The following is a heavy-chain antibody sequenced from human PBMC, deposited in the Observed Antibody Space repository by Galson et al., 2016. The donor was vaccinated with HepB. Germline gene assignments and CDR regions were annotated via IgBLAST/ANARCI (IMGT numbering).Heavy chain of an antibody. D-gene: IGHD3-10*01. Sequence: SLRLSCAASGYTFSSYAMGWVRQAPGKGPEWVSSITKSGGDTYYADSVKGRFTISRDNSKNTLSLQMNGLSAGDTALYYCAKESGSLWFGETDYFDFWGQGALVTVSS. J-gene: IGHJ4*02. V-gene: IGHV3-23*01. CDR2: ITKSGGDT. CDR3: AKESGSLWFGETDYFDF. CDR1: GYTFSSYA.